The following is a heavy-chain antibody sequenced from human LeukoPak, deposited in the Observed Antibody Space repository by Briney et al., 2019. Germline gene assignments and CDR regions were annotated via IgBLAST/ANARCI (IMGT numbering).Heavy chain of an antibody. Sequence: GGSLRLSCAASGFTFSSYSMNWVRQAPGKGLEWVSSISNSSSYIYYADSVKGRFTISRDNAKNSLYLQMNSLRAEETAVCYCASFVVELLDGYNPEAFDIWGQGTMVTVSS. CDR1: GFTFSSYS. CDR2: ISNSSSYI. V-gene: IGHV3-21*01. J-gene: IGHJ3*02. CDR3: ASFVVELLDGYNPEAFDI. D-gene: IGHD5-24*01.